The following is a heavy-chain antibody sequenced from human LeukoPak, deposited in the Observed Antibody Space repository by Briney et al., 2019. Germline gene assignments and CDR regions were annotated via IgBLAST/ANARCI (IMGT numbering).Heavy chain of an antibody. CDR2: INPNTGGR. J-gene: IGHJ3*01. Sequence: ASVKVSCKTSGYTFTDYYFHGVRQAPGQGLEWMGWINPNTGGRGYAQKFQGRVTMTRDTSISTAYMELSSLISDDTAVYYCARGALGYGADLFDFWGQGTVVTVS. CDR3: ARGALGYGADLFDF. CDR1: GYTFTDYY. V-gene: IGHV1-2*02. D-gene: IGHD4-17*01.